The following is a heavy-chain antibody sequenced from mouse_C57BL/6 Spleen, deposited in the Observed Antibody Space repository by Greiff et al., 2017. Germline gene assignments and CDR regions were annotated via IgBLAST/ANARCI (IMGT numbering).Heavy chain of an antibody. CDR1: GYTFTNYW. CDR2: IYPGGGYT. J-gene: IGHJ4*01. V-gene: IGHV1-63*01. CDR3: ERLDGGNAMDY. Sequence: QVQLQQSGAELVRPGTSVKMSCKASGYTFTNYWIGWAKQRPGHGLEWMGDIYPGGGYTNYNEKFKGKATLTADKSSSTAYMQFSSLTSEDSAIYYCERLDGGNAMDYWGQVTSVTVSS.